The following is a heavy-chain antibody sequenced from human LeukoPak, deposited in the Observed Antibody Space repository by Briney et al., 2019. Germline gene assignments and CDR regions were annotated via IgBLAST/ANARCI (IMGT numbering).Heavy chain of an antibody. CDR2: IDNSGST. J-gene: IGHJ5*02. CDR1: GGPITSYY. V-gene: IGHV4-59*01. CDR3: ASTGHYAHP. D-gene: IGHD2-2*01. Sequence: SETLSLTCTVSGGPITSYYWCLVRQPPGKGLELIGCIDNSGSTNFNPSLKSRVTMSADTSKNQFSLQLRSVTAADTAVYYCASTGHYAHPWGQGTLVAVSS.